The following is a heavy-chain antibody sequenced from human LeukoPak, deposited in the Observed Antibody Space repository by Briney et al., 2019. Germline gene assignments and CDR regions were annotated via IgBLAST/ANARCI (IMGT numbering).Heavy chain of an antibody. CDR3: ARAYCYDSSGYFDY. Sequence: SETLSLTCAVSGYSISSGYCWGWIRQPPGKGLAWFGSIYHSGATYYNPSLKSRVTISVDTSKNQFSLKLSSVTAADTAVYYCARAYCYDSSGYFDYWGQGALVTVSS. CDR2: IYHSGAT. CDR1: GYSISSGYC. V-gene: IGHV4-38-2*01. J-gene: IGHJ4*02. D-gene: IGHD3-22*01.